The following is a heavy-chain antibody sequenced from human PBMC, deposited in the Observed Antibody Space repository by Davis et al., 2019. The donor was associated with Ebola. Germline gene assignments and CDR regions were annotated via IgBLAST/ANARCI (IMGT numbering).Heavy chain of an antibody. CDR2: ISYTGST. Sequence: MPSETLSLTCTVSSGSISSYFWSWIRQPPGKEPEWIGYISYTGSTNYNPSLKSRVTISADTSKNQFSLKLSSVTAADTAVYYCARGNYGDYIVLYYYNMDVWGQGTTVAVSS. V-gene: IGHV4-59*01. CDR1: SGSISSYF. D-gene: IGHD4-17*01. CDR3: ARGNYGDYIVLYYYNMDV. J-gene: IGHJ6*02.